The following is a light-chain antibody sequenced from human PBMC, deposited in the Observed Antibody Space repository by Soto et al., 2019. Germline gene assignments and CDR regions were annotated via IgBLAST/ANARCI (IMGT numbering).Light chain of an antibody. CDR1: QSVSSNY. Sequence: EIVLTQSPATLSSSPGERAALSWRASQSVSSNYLAWYQQKTGLAPRLLIYDASRRATGIPDRFSGSGYGADFILSISRLETEEFAVYYCQQYGSSPWTFGQGTKVDIK. V-gene: IGKV3D-20*01. CDR2: DAS. CDR3: QQYGSSPWT. J-gene: IGKJ1*01.